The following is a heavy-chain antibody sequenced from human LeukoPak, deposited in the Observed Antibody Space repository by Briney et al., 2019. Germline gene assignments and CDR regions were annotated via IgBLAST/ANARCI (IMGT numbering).Heavy chain of an antibody. D-gene: IGHD2-21*02. V-gene: IGHV5-51*01. CDR3: ARRAYCGGDCTRAYYSYFAMDV. Sequence: GESLKISCKGSGYTFNTYFIVWVRQMPGKGLEWMGLVYPGDSDTSYSPSFQGQVTISADKSITTAYLQWSSLKASDTAVYYCARRAYCGGDCTRAYYSYFAMDVWGQGTTVTVSS. CDR1: GYTFNTYF. J-gene: IGHJ6*02. CDR2: VYPGDSDT.